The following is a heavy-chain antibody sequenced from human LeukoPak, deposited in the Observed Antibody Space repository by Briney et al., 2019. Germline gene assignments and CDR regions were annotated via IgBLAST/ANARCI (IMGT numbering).Heavy chain of an antibody. CDR1: GFTFSSYS. CDR3: ARAFDTPMAESSHY. J-gene: IGHJ4*02. V-gene: IGHV3-21*01. CDR2: ISSGSSDI. D-gene: IGHD5-18*01. Sequence: GGSLRLSCAAYGFTFSSYSMNWVRQAPGKGLEWVSSISSGSSDINYADSVKGRFTISRDDAKNSLFLQMNGLRAEDTAVYYCARAFDTPMAESSHYWGQGTLVTVSS.